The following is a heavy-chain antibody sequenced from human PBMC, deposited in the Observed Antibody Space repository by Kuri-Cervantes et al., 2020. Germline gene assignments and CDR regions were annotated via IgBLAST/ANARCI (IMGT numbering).Heavy chain of an antibody. Sequence: GESLKTSCAASGFTFSSYSMNWIRQAPGKGLEWVSYLSNSGNTIYYADSVKGRFTISRDTAKTSLYLQMNSLRAEDTAVYYCARRGSGWSFDYWGQGTLVTVSS. J-gene: IGHJ4*02. D-gene: IGHD6-19*01. CDR1: GFTFSSYS. V-gene: IGHV3-48*04. CDR3: ARRGSGWSFDY. CDR2: LSNSGNTI.